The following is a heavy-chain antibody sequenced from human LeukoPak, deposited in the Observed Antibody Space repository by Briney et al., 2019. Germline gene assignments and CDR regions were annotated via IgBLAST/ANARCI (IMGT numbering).Heavy chain of an antibody. Sequence: PGGSLRLSCAASGFTFSRYWMSWVRQAPGKGLEWVANIKQEGSEKYYVDSVKGRFTISRDNAKNSLYLQMNSLRAEDTAVFYCASLGYCSGGSCFYGMDVWGQGTTVIVSS. V-gene: IGHV3-7*01. CDR2: IKQEGSEK. CDR3: ASLGYCSGGSCFYGMDV. J-gene: IGHJ6*02. D-gene: IGHD2-15*01. CDR1: GFTFSRYW.